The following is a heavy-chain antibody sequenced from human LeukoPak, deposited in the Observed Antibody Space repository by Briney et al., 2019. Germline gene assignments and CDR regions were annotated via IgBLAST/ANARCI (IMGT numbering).Heavy chain of an antibody. CDR2: IIPILGIA. CDR1: GGTFSSYA. V-gene: IGHV1-69*04. Sequence: SVKVSCKASGGTFSSYAISWVRQAPGQGLEWMGRIIPILGIANYAQKFQGRVTITADKSTSTAYMELSSMRSEDTAVYYCATYPGYCSGGSCYFDYWGQGTLVTVSS. CDR3: ATYPGYCSGGSCYFDY. D-gene: IGHD2-15*01. J-gene: IGHJ4*02.